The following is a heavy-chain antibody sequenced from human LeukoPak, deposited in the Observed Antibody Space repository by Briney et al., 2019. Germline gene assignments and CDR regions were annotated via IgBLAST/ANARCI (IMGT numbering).Heavy chain of an antibody. Sequence: GGSLRLSCAASGFTFSSYSMNWVRQAPGKGLEWVSSISSSSSYIYYADSVKGRFTISRDNAKNSLYLQMNSLRAEDTAVYYCARAYVDTLGYSDYWGQGTLVTVSS. CDR2: ISSSSSYI. V-gene: IGHV3-21*01. J-gene: IGHJ4*02. CDR3: ARAYVDTLGYSDY. CDR1: GFTFSSYS. D-gene: IGHD5-18*01.